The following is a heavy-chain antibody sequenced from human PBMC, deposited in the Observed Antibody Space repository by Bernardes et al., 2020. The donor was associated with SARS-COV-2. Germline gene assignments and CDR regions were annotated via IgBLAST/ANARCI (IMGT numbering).Heavy chain of an antibody. CDR3: ARDYYYDATGRPHFDY. J-gene: IGHJ4*02. D-gene: IGHD3-22*01. CDR1: GFTITKHF. Sequence: GGSLRLSCAASGFTITKHFMSWVRQAPGKGLEWVSLVKTENTYTNYADSVKGRFTISRDNAKNLVHLQMSSLRVEDTALYYCARDYYYDATGRPHFDYWGQGTLVTVSS. V-gene: IGHV3-11*06. CDR2: VKTENTYT.